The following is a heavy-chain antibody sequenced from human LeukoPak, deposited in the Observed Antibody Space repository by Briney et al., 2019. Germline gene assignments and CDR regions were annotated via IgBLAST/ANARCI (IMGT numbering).Heavy chain of an antibody. CDR3: ARGILSSGWFDY. Sequence: SVKVSCKXSGGTFSNYAISWVRQAPGQGLEWMGRIIPIFGTTNYAQKFQGRVTITTDESTSTAYMELSSLRSEDTAVYYCARGILSSGWFDYWGQGTLVTVSS. J-gene: IGHJ4*02. V-gene: IGHV1-69*05. CDR1: GGTFSNYA. D-gene: IGHD6-19*01. CDR2: IIPIFGTT.